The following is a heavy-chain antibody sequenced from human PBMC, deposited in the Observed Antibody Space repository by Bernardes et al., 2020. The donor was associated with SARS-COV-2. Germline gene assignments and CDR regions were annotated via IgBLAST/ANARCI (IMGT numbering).Heavy chain of an antibody. V-gene: IGHV4-39*07. J-gene: IGHJ4*02. D-gene: IGHD5-12*01. CDR2: YFYRGSS. CDR1: GVSISSSTYN. Sequence: SETLSLTCAVSGVSISSSTYNWGWIRQPPGKGLEYIGSYFYRGSSYYNPSLKGRVTISVDTSKNQFSLKVTSVTAADTAVYYCARDSGNIVTTTERFDYWGQGTLVTVSS. CDR3: ARDSGNIVTTTERFDY.